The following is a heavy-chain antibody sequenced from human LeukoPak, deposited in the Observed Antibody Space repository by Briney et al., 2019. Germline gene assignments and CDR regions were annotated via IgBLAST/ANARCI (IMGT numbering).Heavy chain of an antibody. CDR3: ARDYFYGLDV. J-gene: IGHJ6*02. Sequence: GGSLRLSCAVSGFTFSSYWIHWVRQAPGKGLVWVSRFSDDEGRTVYADSVKGRFTISKDNAKNTLYLQMNSLRAEDTAVYYCARDYFYGLDVWGQGTTVTVSS. V-gene: IGHV3-74*01. CDR2: FSDDEGRT. CDR1: GFTFSSYW.